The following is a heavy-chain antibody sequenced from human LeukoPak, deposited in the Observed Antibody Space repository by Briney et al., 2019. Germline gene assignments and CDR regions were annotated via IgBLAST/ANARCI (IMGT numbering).Heavy chain of an antibody. Sequence: PGGSLRLSCAASGFIFSSYWMSWVRQAPGKGLEWVANIKQDGSETYYVDSLKGRFTASRDNANNLLYLQMNRLRAEDTAVYYCARDGGLHTNFDYWGQGTLLTASS. CDR2: IKQDGSET. CDR1: GFIFSSYW. CDR3: ARDGGLHTNFDY. D-gene: IGHD2-15*01. V-gene: IGHV3-7*01. J-gene: IGHJ4*02.